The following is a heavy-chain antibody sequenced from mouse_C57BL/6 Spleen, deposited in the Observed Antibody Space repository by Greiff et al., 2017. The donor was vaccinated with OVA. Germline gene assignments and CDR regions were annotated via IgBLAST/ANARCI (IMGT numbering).Heavy chain of an antibody. CDR3: ARTNCGSSYGFAY. D-gene: IGHD1-1*01. J-gene: IGHJ3*01. Sequence: EVMLVESGGGLVKPGGSLKLSCAASGFTFSDYGMHWVRQAPEKGLEWVAYISRGSSTIYYADTVKGRFTISRDNAKNTLFLQMTSLRSEDTAMYYYARTNCGSSYGFAYWGQGTLVTVSA. CDR2: ISRGSSTI. CDR1: GFTFSDYG. V-gene: IGHV5-17*01.